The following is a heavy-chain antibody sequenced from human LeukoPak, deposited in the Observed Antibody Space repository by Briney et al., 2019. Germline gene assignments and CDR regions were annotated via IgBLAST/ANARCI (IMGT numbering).Heavy chain of an antibody. J-gene: IGHJ4*02. D-gene: IGHD3-22*01. CDR2: INPNSGGT. V-gene: IGHV1-2*06. CDR3: ARGAPHYYDSSGPADY. CDR1: GYTFTGYY. Sequence: ASVKVSCKASGYTFTGYYMHWVRQAPGQGLEWMVRINPNSGGTNYAQKFQGRVTMTRDTSISTAYMELSRLRSDDTAVYYCARGAPHYYDSSGPADYWGQGTLVTVSS.